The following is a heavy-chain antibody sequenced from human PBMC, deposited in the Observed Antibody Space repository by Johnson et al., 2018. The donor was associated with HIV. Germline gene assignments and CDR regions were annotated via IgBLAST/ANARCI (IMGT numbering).Heavy chain of an antibody. CDR3: AKSQDRSAHDYDFDL. Sequence: EVQLVESGGGLVQPGGSLRVSCAASGFTVSSNYMSWVRQAPGKGLEWVANIKQDGSEKHYADSVRGRFTISRDNSKNTLYVQMHSLRGEDTAVYFCAKSQDRSAHDYDFDLWGQGTMVTISS. V-gene: IGHV3-7*03. CDR2: IKQDGSEK. CDR1: GFTVSSNY. J-gene: IGHJ3*01. D-gene: IGHD3-22*01.